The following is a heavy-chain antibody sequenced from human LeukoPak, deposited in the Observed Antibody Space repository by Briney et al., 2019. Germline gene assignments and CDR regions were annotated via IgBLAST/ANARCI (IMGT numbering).Heavy chain of an antibody. CDR2: IYYSGST. D-gene: IGHD3-22*01. Sequence: SETLSLTCTVSGGSISSSSYYWGWLRQPPGKGLEWIGSIYYSGSTYYNPSLKSRVTITVNTTKNQFFLKLSSVTAADTAVYYCARDYYDSSGYYKKTFDAFDIWGQGTMVTVSS. CDR1: GGSISSSSYY. J-gene: IGHJ3*02. CDR3: ARDYYDSSGYYKKTFDAFDI. V-gene: IGHV4-39*07.